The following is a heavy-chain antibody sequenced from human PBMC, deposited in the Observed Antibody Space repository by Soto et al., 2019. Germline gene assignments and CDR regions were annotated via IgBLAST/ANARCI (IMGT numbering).Heavy chain of an antibody. D-gene: IGHD2-2*01. CDR3: AGRCSSTSCYYFDY. CDR1: GGSISSSSYY. Sequence: QLQLQESGPGLVKPSETLSLTCTVSGGSISSSSYYWGWIRQPPGKGLEWIGSIYYSGSTYYNPSLKSRVTISVDTSKNQFSLKLSSVTAADTAVYHCAGRCSSTSCYYFDYWGQGTLVTVSS. CDR2: IYYSGST. J-gene: IGHJ4*02. V-gene: IGHV4-39*01.